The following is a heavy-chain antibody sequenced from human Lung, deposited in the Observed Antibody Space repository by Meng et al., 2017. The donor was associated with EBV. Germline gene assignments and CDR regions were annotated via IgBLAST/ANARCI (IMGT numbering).Heavy chain of an antibody. CDR3: ARVAAAGNEWFDP. D-gene: IGHD6-13*01. CDR1: GGSISSINW. Sequence: QVRLRECGRGLGKPSETLSLTCAVSGGSISSINWWTWVRQPPGKGLEWIGEIYHSGSTNYNPSLKSRVTISVDKSKNQFSLKLSSVTAADTAVYYCARVAAAGNEWFDPWGQGTLVTVSS. V-gene: IGHV4-4*02. CDR2: IYHSGST. J-gene: IGHJ5*02.